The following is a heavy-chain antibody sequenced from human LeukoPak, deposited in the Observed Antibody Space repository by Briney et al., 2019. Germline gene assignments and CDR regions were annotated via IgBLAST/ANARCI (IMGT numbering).Heavy chain of an antibody. CDR2: IYHSGST. D-gene: IGHD3-22*01. Sequence: SETLSLTCAVSGGSISSSKWWSWVRQPPGKGLEWIGEIYHSGSTNYNPSLKSRVTISVDKSKDQFSLKLTSVTAADTVVYYCARGDSSGYPDYWGQGSLVTVSS. CDR1: GGSISSSKW. J-gene: IGHJ4*02. CDR3: ARGDSSGYPDY. V-gene: IGHV4-4*02.